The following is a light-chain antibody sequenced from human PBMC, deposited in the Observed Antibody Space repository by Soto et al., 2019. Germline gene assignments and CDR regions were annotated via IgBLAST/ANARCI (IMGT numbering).Light chain of an antibody. CDR2: KAS. V-gene: IGKV1-5*03. CDR1: QSISSW. Sequence: DIQMTQSPYTLSASVGDRVTITCRASQSISSWLAWYQQKPGKAPKLLIYKASSLESGVPSRFSGSGSGTEFTLTISSLQPDDFATYYCQQYDDCSRTFGQGTKVEIK. J-gene: IGKJ1*01. CDR3: QQYDDCSRT.